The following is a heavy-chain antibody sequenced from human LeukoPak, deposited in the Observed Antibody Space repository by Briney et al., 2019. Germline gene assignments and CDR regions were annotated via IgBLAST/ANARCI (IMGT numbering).Heavy chain of an antibody. CDR3: ARDGGSRLRYYYYYYMDV. CDR2: INPNSGGT. D-gene: IGHD3-9*01. J-gene: IGHJ6*03. CDR1: GYTFTGYY. Sequence: ASVKVSCKASGYTFTGYYMHWVRQAPGQGLEWMGWINPNSGGTNYAQKFQGRVTMTRDTSISTAYMELSRLRSDDTAVYYCARDGGSRLRYYYYYYMDVWGKGTTVTVSS. V-gene: IGHV1-2*02.